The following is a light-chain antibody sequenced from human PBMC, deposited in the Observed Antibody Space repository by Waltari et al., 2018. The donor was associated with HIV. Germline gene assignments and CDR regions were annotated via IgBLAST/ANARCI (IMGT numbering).Light chain of an antibody. CDR2: EVS. CDR3: SSYAGSNNRFV. J-gene: IGLJ1*01. CDR1: SSDVGGYNY. Sequence: QSALTQPPSASGSPGQSVTISCTGTSSDVGGYNYVSWYQQHPGKAPKLMIYEVSKRPPGAPGRFSGSKSGNTASLAVSGLQAEDEADYYCSSYAGSNNRFVFGTGTKVTVL. V-gene: IGLV2-8*01.